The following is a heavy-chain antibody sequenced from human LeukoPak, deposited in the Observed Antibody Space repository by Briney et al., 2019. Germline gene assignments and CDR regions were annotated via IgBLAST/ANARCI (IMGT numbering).Heavy chain of an antibody. V-gene: IGHV3-21*01. D-gene: IGHD5-18*01. Sequence: GGSLRLSCAASGFTFSSYSMNWVRQAPGKGLEWVSSSSSSSSYIYYADSVKGRFTISRDNAKNSLYLQMNSLRAEDTAVYYCARQQRGTLIQLWFPFDYWGQGTLVTVSS. CDR2: SSSSSSYI. CDR1: GFTFSSYS. J-gene: IGHJ4*02. CDR3: ARQQRGTLIQLWFPFDY.